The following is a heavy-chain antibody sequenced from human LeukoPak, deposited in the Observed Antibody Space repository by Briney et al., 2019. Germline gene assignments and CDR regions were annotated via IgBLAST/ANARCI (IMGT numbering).Heavy chain of an antibody. CDR2: ISSSADST. Sequence: GGSLRLSCAAYGFTFTNHAMAWVRQAPGQGLEWVSLISSSADSTYYADSVKGRFTISRDNSKNTLYLQMNSLRAEDTAVYYCAKILTTVTSPGDYWGQGTLVTVSS. CDR3: AKILTTVTSPGDY. V-gene: IGHV3-23*01. J-gene: IGHJ4*02. CDR1: GFTFTNHA. D-gene: IGHD4-17*01.